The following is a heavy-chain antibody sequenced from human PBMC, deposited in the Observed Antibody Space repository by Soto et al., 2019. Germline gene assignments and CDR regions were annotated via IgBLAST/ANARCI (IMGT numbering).Heavy chain of an antibody. D-gene: IGHD3-10*01. V-gene: IGHV1-8*01. CDR3: ARGLKMLRVFGLKTYYYYYMDV. CDR2: MNPNSGDT. J-gene: IGHJ6*03. Sequence: QVHLVQSGAEVKKPGASVKVSCKASGYTFTSYDINWVRQVAGQGLEWMGWMNPNSGDTAYAQEFQGRVTMSRNTSIRIAYRELSRLRRADTAVYYCARGLKMLRVFGLKTYYYYYMDVWGKGTTVTLSS. CDR1: GYTFTSYD.